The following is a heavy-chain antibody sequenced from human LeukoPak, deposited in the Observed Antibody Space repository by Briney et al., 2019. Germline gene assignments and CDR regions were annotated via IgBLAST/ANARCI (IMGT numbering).Heavy chain of an antibody. Sequence: SETLSLTCAVYGESLSGYYWSWIRQPPGKGLEWIGEINESGSTNCNPSLKSRVTMSVDTSNNQFFLNLTSVTAADTTVYYCARRRRDYCTSISCSDWYFDLWGRGTLVTVSP. CDR1: GESLSGYY. CDR3: ARRRRDYCTSISCSDWYFDL. V-gene: IGHV4-34*01. D-gene: IGHD2-2*01. J-gene: IGHJ2*01. CDR2: INESGST.